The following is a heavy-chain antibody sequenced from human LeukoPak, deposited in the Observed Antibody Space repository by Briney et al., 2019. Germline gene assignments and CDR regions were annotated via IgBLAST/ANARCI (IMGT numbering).Heavy chain of an antibody. CDR1: GYTFSNYD. Sequence: ASVKVSCKASGYTFSNYDISWLRQAPGQGLEWMGWISASNGNTNYPQEFRGRITLTTDASSSTVSMELRSLDSDDTAIYYCARDAGNYKQVLQYWGQGTLVTVSS. CDR3: ARDAGNYKQVLQY. J-gene: IGHJ4*02. D-gene: IGHD3-10*01. V-gene: IGHV1-18*01. CDR2: ISASNGNT.